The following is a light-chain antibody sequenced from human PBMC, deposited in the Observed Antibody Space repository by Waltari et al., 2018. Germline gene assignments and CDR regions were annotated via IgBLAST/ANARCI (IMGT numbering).Light chain of an antibody. Sequence: EIVLTQSPATLSLSPGERATLSFRASQSVNWYLAWYQQRPGQAPRLLIYDTYNRATGSPARFSGSGSGTDFTLTISSLEPDDSAVYYCQQRRNWPLTFGGGTKVEIK. CDR1: QSVNWY. V-gene: IGKV3-11*01. CDR2: DTY. J-gene: IGKJ4*01. CDR3: QQRRNWPLT.